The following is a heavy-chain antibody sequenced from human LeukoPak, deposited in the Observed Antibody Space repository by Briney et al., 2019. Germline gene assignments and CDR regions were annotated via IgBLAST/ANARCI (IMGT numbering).Heavy chain of an antibody. CDR1: GGSLSGYY. CDR2: INHSGST. Sequence: SETLSLTCAVYGGSLSGYYWSWIRQPPGKGLEWIGEINHSGSTNYNPSLKSRVTISVDTSKNQFSLKLSSVTAADTAVYYCARNRRYWGQGTLVTVSS. CDR3: ARNRRY. V-gene: IGHV4-34*01. J-gene: IGHJ4*02.